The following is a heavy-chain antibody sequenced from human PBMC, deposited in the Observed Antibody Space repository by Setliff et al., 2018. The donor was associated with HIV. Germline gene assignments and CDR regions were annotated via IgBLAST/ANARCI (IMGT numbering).Heavy chain of an antibody. J-gene: IGHJ6*03. D-gene: IGHD3-10*01. V-gene: IGHV1-18*01. Sequence: ASVKVSCKASGYTFTSSGITWVRQAPGQGLEWMGWIGTYNGYTNYAQKFQGRVTMTTDTSTSTAYMELRSLISDDTAVYYCAREGLWFGDRGYYMDVWGTGTAVTVSS. CDR1: GYTFTSSG. CDR2: IGTYNGYT. CDR3: AREGLWFGDRGYYMDV.